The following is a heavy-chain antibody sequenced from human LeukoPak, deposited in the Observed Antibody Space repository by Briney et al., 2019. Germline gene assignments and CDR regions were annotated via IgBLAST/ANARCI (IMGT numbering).Heavy chain of an antibody. V-gene: IGHV3-73*01. CDR2: IRSEANSFAT. D-gene: IGHD3-3*01. CDR3: STSYYDFWSAF. Sequence: PGGSLRLSCATSGFTFSDSAIHWVRQASGKGLEWIGRIRSEANSFATAYAASVEGRFTISRDDSENTAFLQMNSLKTEDTAVYYCSTSYYDFWSAFWGQGTLVTVSS. CDR1: GFTFSDSA. J-gene: IGHJ4*02.